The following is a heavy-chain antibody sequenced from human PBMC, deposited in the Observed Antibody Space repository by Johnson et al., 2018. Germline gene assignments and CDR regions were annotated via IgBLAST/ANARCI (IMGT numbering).Heavy chain of an antibody. CDR3: AKDPHALDY. V-gene: IGHV3-30*18. D-gene: IGHD2-2*01. Sequence: QVQLVESGGGVVQPGRSLRLSCVVSGFTFSSYGMHWVRQAPGKGLGWVAIISYDGSNKYYADSVKGRFTISRDNSKNTLYLQMNSLRAEDTAVYYCAKDPHALDYWGQGTPVTVSS. J-gene: IGHJ4*02. CDR2: ISYDGSNK. CDR1: GFTFSSYG.